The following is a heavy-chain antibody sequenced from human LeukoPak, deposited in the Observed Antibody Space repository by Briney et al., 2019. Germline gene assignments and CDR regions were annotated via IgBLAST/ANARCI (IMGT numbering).Heavy chain of an antibody. CDR2: LYHLGTI. CDR1: GYSLTRCSY. Sequence: SDTLSLTCAVSGYSLTRCSYGGWIRQPPGRGRGWIANLYHLGTIYFYPPHNVRLAISVDTSKNHFSLRLSSLSAADPAIYYCARSADTNYDAFDIWGQGTLVTVSS. D-gene: IGHD4-11*01. J-gene: IGHJ3*02. CDR3: ARSADTNYDAFDI. V-gene: IGHV4-38-2*01.